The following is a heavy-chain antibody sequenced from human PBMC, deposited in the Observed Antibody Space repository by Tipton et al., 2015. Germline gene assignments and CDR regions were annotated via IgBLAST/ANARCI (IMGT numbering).Heavy chain of an antibody. CDR1: GFTFSPYS. CDR3: AKDITTRGGCFDY. J-gene: IGHJ4*02. D-gene: IGHD1-1*01. CDR2: IGSSVSTI. Sequence: SLRLSCAASGFTFSPYSMNWVRQAPGKGLEWVSYIGSSVSTIYYADSVKGRFTISRDNAKNSLYLQLNSLRAEDTAIYYCAKDITTRGGCFDYWGQGTLVTVSS. V-gene: IGHV3-48*01.